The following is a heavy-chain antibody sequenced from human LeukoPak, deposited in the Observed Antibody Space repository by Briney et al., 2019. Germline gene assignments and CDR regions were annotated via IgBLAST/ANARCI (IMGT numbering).Heavy chain of an antibody. Sequence: SETLSLTCAVYGGSFSGYYWSWIRQPPGKGLEWIGEINHSGSTNYNPSLKGRVTISVDTSKNQFSLKLSSVTAADTAVYYCARARVWGSYRSPFDYWGQGTLVTVSS. J-gene: IGHJ4*02. CDR2: INHSGST. D-gene: IGHD3-16*02. CDR3: ARARVWGSYRSPFDY. CDR1: GGSFSGYY. V-gene: IGHV4-34*01.